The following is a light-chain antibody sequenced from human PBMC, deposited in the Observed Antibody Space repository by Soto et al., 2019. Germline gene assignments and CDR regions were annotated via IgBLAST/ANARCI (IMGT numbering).Light chain of an antibody. CDR3: QQYNNWRGLT. J-gene: IGKJ4*01. CDR1: QSVSSN. V-gene: IGKV3-15*01. CDR2: GAS. Sequence: EIVMTQSPATLSVSPGERATLSCRASQSVSSNLAWYQQKPGQAPRLLIYGASTRATGIPARFSGSGSGTAVTLTISSLQSADFAVDYCQQYNNWRGLTFGGGTKVEIK.